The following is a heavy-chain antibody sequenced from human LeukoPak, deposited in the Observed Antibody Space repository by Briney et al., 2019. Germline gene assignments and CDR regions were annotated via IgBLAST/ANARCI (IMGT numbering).Heavy chain of an antibody. CDR1: GITLSNYG. CDR3: AKRGVVIRVILVGFHKEANYFDS. CDR2: ISDSGGRT. Sequence: GGSLRLSCAVSGITLSNYGMSWVRQAPGKGLEWVAGISDSGGRTNYADSVKGRFTISRDNPKNTLYLQMNNLRAEDTAVYFCAKRGVVIRVILVGFHKEANYFDSWGQGALVTVSS. D-gene: IGHD3-22*01. J-gene: IGHJ4*02. V-gene: IGHV3-23*01.